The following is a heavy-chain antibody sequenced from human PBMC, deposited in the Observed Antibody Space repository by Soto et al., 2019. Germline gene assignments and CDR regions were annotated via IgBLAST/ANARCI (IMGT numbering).Heavy chain of an antibody. CDR1: GGSFSGYY. J-gene: IGHJ6*03. CDR3: ARKGGFWSGWGYMDV. D-gene: IGHD3-3*01. CDR2: INHSGST. V-gene: IGHV4-34*01. Sequence: QVQLQQWGAGLLKPSETLSLTCAVYGGSFSGYYWSWIRQPPGKGLEWIGEINHSGSTNYNPSLKSRVTISVDTSKNQFSLKLSSVTAADTAVYYCARKGGFWSGWGYMDVWGKGTTVTVSS.